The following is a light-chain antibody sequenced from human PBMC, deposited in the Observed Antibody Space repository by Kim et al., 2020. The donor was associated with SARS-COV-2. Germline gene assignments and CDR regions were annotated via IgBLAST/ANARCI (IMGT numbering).Light chain of an antibody. J-gene: IGKJ1*01. V-gene: IGKV3-15*01. CDR3: QQYKNWPWT. Sequence: VATGERVTLSCRASQSASTNVAWYQQKVGQAPRLLIDGASTRASGIPDRFSGSGSGTEFTLTISSLQSEDFATYYCQQYKNWPWTFGQGTKVDIK. CDR2: GAS. CDR1: QSASTN.